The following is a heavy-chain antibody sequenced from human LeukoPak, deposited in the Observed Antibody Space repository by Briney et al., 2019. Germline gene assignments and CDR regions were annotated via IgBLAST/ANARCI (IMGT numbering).Heavy chain of an antibody. J-gene: IGHJ6*02. Sequence: PGGSLRLSCAASGFTFSSYSIHWVRRAPGKGLEWVALISYDGSNKYYADSVKRRFTISRDNYKNTMYLQMTSVRPDDTAVYYCARGYCSTSSCSTEPYYYNGMVLWGQGTKVTVSS. V-gene: IGHV3-30*04. CDR2: ISYDGSNK. CDR1: GFTFSSYS. D-gene: IGHD2-2*01. CDR3: ARGYCSTSSCSTEPYYYNGMVL.